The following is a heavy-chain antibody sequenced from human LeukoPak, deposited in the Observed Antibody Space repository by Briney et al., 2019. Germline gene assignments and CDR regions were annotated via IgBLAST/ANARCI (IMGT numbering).Heavy chain of an antibody. J-gene: IGHJ4*02. CDR1: GFTFSNAW. Sequence: GGSLRLSCAASGFTFSNAWMSWVRQAPGKGLEWVGRIKSKTDGGTTDYAAPVKGRFTISRDDSKNTLYLQMNSLKTEDTAVYYCTCSSTSCYEGLDDYWGQGTLVTVSS. CDR2: IKSKTDGGTT. D-gene: IGHD2-2*01. V-gene: IGHV3-15*01. CDR3: TCSSTSCYEGLDDY.